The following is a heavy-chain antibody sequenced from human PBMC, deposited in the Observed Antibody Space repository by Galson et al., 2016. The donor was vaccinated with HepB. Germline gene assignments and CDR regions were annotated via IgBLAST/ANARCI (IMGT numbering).Heavy chain of an antibody. CDR1: GFNFRSYA. J-gene: IGHJ4*02. Sequence: SLSLSCAVSGFNFRSYAMSWVRQAPGKGLQWVSGISARGDSTDYAGSVKGRFTISRDNSKNTLYLQMNSLRAEDTAVYYCGKGRTYCSGTSCYYFDHWGQGTLVTVSS. D-gene: IGHD2-2*01. V-gene: IGHV3-23*01. CDR2: ISARGDST. CDR3: GKGRTYCSGTSCYYFDH.